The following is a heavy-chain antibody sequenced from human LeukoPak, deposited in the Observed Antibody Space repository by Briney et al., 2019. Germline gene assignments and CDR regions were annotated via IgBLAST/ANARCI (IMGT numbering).Heavy chain of an antibody. CDR3: ARVGSSGWYGYYYYYYYMDV. CDR1: GFTFSSYS. V-gene: IGHV3-21*01. J-gene: IGHJ6*03. D-gene: IGHD6-19*01. Sequence: PGGSLRLSCAASGFTFSSYSMNWVRQAPGKGLEWVSSISSSSSYIYYADSVKGRLTISRDNAKNSLYLQMNSLRAEDTAVYYCARVGSSGWYGYYYYYYYMDVWGKGTTVTVSS. CDR2: ISSSSSYI.